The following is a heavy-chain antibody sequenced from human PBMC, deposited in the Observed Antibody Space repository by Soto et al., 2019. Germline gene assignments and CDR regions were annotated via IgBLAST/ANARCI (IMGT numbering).Heavy chain of an antibody. CDR2: IYYSGST. V-gene: IGHV4-39*01. Sequence: PSETLSLTCTVSGCSISSSSYYWGWIRQPPGKGLEWIGSIYYSGSTYYNPSLKSRVTISVDTSKNQFSLKLSSVTAADTAVYYCARVGDERYFDYWGQGTLVTVSS. D-gene: IGHD1-1*01. CDR1: GCSISSSSYY. CDR3: ARVGDERYFDY. J-gene: IGHJ4*02.